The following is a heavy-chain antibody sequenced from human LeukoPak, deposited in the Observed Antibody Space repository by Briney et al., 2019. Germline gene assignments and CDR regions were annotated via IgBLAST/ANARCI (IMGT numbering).Heavy chain of an antibody. CDR1: GFTFSSYE. CDR2: ISSSGSTI. CDR3: ASLASGIFSYYYYMDF. J-gene: IGHJ6*03. Sequence: TGGSLRLSCAASGFTFSSYEMNWVRQAPGKGLEWVSYISSSGSTIYYADSVKGRFTISRDNAKNSLYLQMNSLRAEDTAVYYCASLASGIFSYYYYMDFWVKGTTVTVSS. V-gene: IGHV3-48*03. D-gene: IGHD2/OR15-2a*01.